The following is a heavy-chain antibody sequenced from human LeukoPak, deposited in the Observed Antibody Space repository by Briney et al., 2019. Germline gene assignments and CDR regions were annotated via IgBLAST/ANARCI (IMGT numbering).Heavy chain of an antibody. J-gene: IGHJ4*02. CDR3: VRDGDTSGYTN. CDR1: GFTFSRYN. Sequence: GGSLRLSCAGSGFTFSRYNMNWVRQAPGRGLERLSYIDRAGTSIYYADSVKGRFTISRDNAKNSLYLQMNSLRAEDTAVYSCVRDGDTSGYTNWGQGTLVTVSS. V-gene: IGHV3-48*03. CDR2: IDRAGTSI. D-gene: IGHD3-22*01.